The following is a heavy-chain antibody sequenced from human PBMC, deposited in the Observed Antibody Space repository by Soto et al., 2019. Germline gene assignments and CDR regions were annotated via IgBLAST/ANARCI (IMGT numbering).Heavy chain of an antibody. CDR1: GFTFSSYE. CDR3: ARDPTFWIGSSYYFDY. J-gene: IGHJ4*02. CDR2: ISNSGSTI. D-gene: IGHD3-3*01. Sequence: GSLRLSCAASGFTFSSYEMNWVRQAPGKGLEWVSYISNSGSTIYYADSVKGRFTISRDNAKNSLYLQMNSLRAEDTAVYYCARDPTFWIGSSYYFDYWGQGTLVTVSS. V-gene: IGHV3-48*03.